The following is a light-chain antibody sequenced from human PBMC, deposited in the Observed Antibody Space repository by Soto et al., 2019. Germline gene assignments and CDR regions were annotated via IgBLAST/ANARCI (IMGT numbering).Light chain of an antibody. CDR2: KAS. Sequence: DIQMTQSPSTLSASIGDRVTSTCRASQSISAWLAWYQQKPGKAPKLLIYKASTLESGVPSRFSGSGSGTEFTLTISSLQPDDFATYYCQQYNNDASWTFGQGTRVQIK. J-gene: IGKJ1*01. V-gene: IGKV1-5*03. CDR1: QSISAW. CDR3: QQYNNDASWT.